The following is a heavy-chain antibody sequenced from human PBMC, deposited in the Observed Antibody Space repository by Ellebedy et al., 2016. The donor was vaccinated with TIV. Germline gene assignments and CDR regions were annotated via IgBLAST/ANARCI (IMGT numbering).Heavy chain of an antibody. V-gene: IGHV4-4*02. CDR2: IYHSGST. Sequence: SETLSLXCAVSGGSISSSNWWSWVRQPPGKGLEWIGEIYHSGSTNYNPSLKSRVTISVDKSKNQFSLKLSSVTAADTAVYYCARDYYDSSGNWYFDLWGRGTLVTVSS. CDR1: GGSISSSNW. CDR3: ARDYYDSSGNWYFDL. J-gene: IGHJ2*01. D-gene: IGHD3-22*01.